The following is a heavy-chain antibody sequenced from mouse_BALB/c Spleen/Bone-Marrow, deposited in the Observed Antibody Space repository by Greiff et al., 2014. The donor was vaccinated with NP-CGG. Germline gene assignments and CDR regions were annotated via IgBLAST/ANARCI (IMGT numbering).Heavy chain of an antibody. CDR1: GYTFSNYW. CDR3: TTLARNNFDY. CDR2: IHPGNSDT. Sequence: EVQLQESGTVLARPGAAVKMSCMASGYTFSNYWMHWIKQRPGQGLEWIGTIHPGNSDTTYNQKFKGKAKLTAVTSTSTAYMELSSLTNEDSAVYYCTTLARNNFDYWGQGTTLTVSS. D-gene: IGHD3-1*01. V-gene: IGHV1-5*01. J-gene: IGHJ2*01.